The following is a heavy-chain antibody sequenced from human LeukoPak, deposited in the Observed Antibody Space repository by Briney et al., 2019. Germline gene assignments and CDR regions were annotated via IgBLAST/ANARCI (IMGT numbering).Heavy chain of an antibody. CDR3: ATGNRQAAAGTKYYYYMDV. CDR1: GCTFTSYG. V-gene: IGHV1-18*01. D-gene: IGHD6-13*01. J-gene: IGHJ6*03. Sequence: ASVKVSCKASGCTFTSYGISWVRQAPGQGLEWMGWISAYNGNTNYAQKLQGRVTMTEDTSTDTAYMELSSLRSEDTAVYYCATGNRQAAAGTKYYYYMDVWGKGTTVTVSS. CDR2: ISAYNGNT.